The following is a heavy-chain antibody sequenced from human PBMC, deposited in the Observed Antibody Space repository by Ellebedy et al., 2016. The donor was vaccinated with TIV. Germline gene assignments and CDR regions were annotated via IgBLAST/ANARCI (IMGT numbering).Heavy chain of an antibody. CDR2: ISDSGDST. CDR3: LKERDGGGDY. J-gene: IGHJ4*02. V-gene: IGHV3-23*01. CDR1: GFTFSSCA. D-gene: IGHD4-23*01. Sequence: PGGSLRLSCAASGFTFSSCAMSWVRQAPGKGLEWVSTISDSGDSTYYADSVKGRFTISRDNSKNMLYLQMNSLRAEDTALYYWLKERDGGGDYWGQGTLVTVSS.